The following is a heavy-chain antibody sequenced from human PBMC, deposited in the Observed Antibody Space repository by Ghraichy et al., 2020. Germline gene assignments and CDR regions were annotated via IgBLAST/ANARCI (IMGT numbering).Heavy chain of an antibody. CDR3: AKDRLRPYFDS. J-gene: IGHJ4*02. CDR2: ISGSGGAT. V-gene: IGHV3-23*01. Sequence: GGSLRPSCEASGFTFVTYGMSWVRQTPGRGLEWVSGISGSGGATNYADSVKGRFTISRDNYKNTVYLQMNSLRADDTAVYYCAKDRLRPYFDSWGQGTLVTVSS. CDR1: GFTFVTYG.